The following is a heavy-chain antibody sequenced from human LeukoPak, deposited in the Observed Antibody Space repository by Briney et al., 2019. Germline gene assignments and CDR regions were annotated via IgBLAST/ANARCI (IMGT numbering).Heavy chain of an antibody. Sequence: ASVKVSFKASGGTFSSYAISWVRQAPGQGLEWMGGIIPIFGTANYAQKFQGRVTITTDESTSTAYMELSSLRSEDTAVYYCAYQGYSSGWYSHSPFDYWGQGTLVTVSS. CDR1: GGTFSSYA. CDR3: AYQGYSSGWYSHSPFDY. V-gene: IGHV1-69*05. J-gene: IGHJ4*02. CDR2: IIPIFGTA. D-gene: IGHD6-19*01.